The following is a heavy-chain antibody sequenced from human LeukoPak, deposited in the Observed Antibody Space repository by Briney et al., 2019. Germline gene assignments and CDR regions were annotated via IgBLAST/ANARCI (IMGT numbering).Heavy chain of an antibody. V-gene: IGHV3-74*01. CDR1: GFTFSSYW. D-gene: IGHD3-3*01. CDR3: ASLGHAGYYDFWSGYYMPYYMDV. J-gene: IGHJ6*03. Sequence: GGSLRLSCAASGFTFSSYWMHWVRQAPGEGLVWVSRINSDGRSTSYADSVKGRFTISRDNAKNTLYLQMNSLRAEDTAVYYCASLGHAGYYDFWSGYYMPYYMDVWGKGTTVTVSS. CDR2: INSDGRST.